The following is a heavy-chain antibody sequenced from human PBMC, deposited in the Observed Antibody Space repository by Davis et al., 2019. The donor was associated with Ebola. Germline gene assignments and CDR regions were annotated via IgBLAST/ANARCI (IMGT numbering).Heavy chain of an antibody. V-gene: IGHV4-59*01. Sequence: SETLSLTCTVSGGSINNYFWSWIRQPPGKGLEWIGNIHYLGNTNYNPSLKSRVTMSVDTSKNQFSLKLSSVTAADTAVYHCARSGTNCSGGRCYSDWFDPWGQGTLVTVSS. J-gene: IGHJ5*02. CDR2: IHYLGNT. D-gene: IGHD2-15*01. CDR1: GGSINNYF. CDR3: ARSGTNCSGGRCYSDWFDP.